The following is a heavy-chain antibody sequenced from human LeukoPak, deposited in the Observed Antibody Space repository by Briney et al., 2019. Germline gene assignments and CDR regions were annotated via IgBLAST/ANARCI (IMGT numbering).Heavy chain of an antibody. J-gene: IGHJ4*02. D-gene: IGHD6-19*01. CDR3: ARDLGSYSSGWYMGFDY. CDR2: ISGTSNTI. CDR1: GFTFSSYS. V-gene: IGHV3-48*01. Sequence: PGGSLRLSCVGSGFTFSSYSMNWVRQAPGKGLEWVSYISGTSNTIYYADSVKGRFTVSRDNAMNSLYLQMNSLRAEDTAIYYCARDLGSYSSGWYMGFDYWGQGTLVTVSS.